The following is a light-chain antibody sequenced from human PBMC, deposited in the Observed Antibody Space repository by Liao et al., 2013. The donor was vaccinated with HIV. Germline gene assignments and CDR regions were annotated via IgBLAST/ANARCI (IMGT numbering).Light chain of an antibody. CDR1: KLGDKY. J-gene: IGLJ1*01. V-gene: IGLV3-1*01. CDR3: QVWDSSSDHYV. CDR2: QDS. Sequence: SYELTQPPSVSVSPGQTASITCSGDKLGDKYASWYQQKPGQSPVLVIYQDSNRPSGIPERFSGSNSGNTATLTISGVEAGDEADYYCQVWDSSSDHYVFGTGTKVTVL.